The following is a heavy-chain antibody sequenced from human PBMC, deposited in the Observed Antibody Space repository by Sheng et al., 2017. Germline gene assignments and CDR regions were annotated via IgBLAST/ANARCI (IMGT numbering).Heavy chain of an antibody. J-gene: IGHJ5*01. Sequence: EVQLVESGGGLVKPGESLRLSCAASGFAFNTYAMNWVRQAPGKGLEWVSFISSSSSYIYYADSMKGRFTISRDNAKNSLYLQLNSLRAEDTAVYYCARDLSAVVAASRGRSTSFDPWGQGTLVTVSS. CDR3: ARDLSAVVAASRGRSTSFDP. CDR1: GFAFNTYA. D-gene: IGHD2-15*01. CDR2: ISSSSSYI. V-gene: IGHV3-21*01.